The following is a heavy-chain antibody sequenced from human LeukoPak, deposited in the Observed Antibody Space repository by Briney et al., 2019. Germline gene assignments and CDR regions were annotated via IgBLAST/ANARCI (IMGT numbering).Heavy chain of an antibody. CDR3: ARDENGYVWGSFRA. V-gene: IGHV4-38-2*02. J-gene: IGHJ5*02. CDR2: IYHSGST. CDR1: GYSISSGYY. D-gene: IGHD3-16*02. Sequence: SETLSLTCTVSGYSISSGYYWGWIRQPPGKGLEWIGSIYHSGSTYYNPSLESRVTMSLDTSKNQFSLKLSSVTAADTAVYYCARDENGYVWGSFRAWGQGTLVTVSS.